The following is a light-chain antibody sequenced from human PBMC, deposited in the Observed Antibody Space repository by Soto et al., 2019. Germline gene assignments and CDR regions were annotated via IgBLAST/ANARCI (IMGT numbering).Light chain of an antibody. J-gene: IGLJ2*01. CDR3: SSYTSSGTLVV. CDR2: DVS. CDR1: SSDVGGYNY. Sequence: QSVLTQPASVSGSPGQSITVSCTGTSSDVGGYNYVSWYQQHPGKAPKLIIYDVSSRPSGVSNRFSGSKSGNTASLTISGLQAEDEADYYCSSYTSSGTLVVFGGGTKVTVL. V-gene: IGLV2-14*01.